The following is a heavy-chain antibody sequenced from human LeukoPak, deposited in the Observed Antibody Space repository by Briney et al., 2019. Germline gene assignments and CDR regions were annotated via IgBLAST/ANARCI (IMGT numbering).Heavy chain of an antibody. Sequence: GGSLRLSCAASGFTFSSYGMHWVRQAPGKGLEWVAFIRYDGSNKYYADSVKGRFTISRDNSKNTLYLQMNSLRAEDTAVYYCAKDQSYYDFWSGYYPLDYWGQGTLVTVSS. D-gene: IGHD3-3*01. CDR2: IRYDGSNK. J-gene: IGHJ4*02. V-gene: IGHV3-30*02. CDR3: AKDQSYYDFWSGYYPLDY. CDR1: GFTFSSYG.